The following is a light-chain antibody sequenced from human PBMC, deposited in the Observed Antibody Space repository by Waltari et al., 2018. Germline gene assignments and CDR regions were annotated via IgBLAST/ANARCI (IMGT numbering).Light chain of an antibody. J-gene: IGLJ3*02. Sequence: SYVLTQAPSVSVAPGQTATITCGGDDIGTKSVHWYYRRPGQAPVLVIYNDVDRPSGIPDRVSASNSDNTATRTSSRVEAGDEADFYCQVWESRDNSFWVFGGGTRLTVL. CDR1: DIGTKS. V-gene: IGLV3-21*02. CDR3: QVWESRDNSFWV. CDR2: NDV.